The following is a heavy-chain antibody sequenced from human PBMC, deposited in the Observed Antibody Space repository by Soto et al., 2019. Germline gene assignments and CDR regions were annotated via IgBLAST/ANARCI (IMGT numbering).Heavy chain of an antibody. CDR3: AQPLAAKASTYYDYIWGSYRDAFDI. Sequence: EVQLVESGGGLVQPGRSLRLSCTASGFTFGDYAMSWFRQAPGKGLEWVGFIRSKAYGGTTEYAASVKGRFTISRDDSKSIAYLQMNSLKTEDTAVYYCAQPLAAKASTYYDYIWGSYRDAFDIWGQGTMVTVSS. J-gene: IGHJ3*02. V-gene: IGHV3-49*03. D-gene: IGHD3-16*02. CDR2: IRSKAYGGTT. CDR1: GFTFGDYA.